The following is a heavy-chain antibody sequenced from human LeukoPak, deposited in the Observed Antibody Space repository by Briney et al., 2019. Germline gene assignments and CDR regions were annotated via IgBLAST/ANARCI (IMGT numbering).Heavy chain of an antibody. CDR1: GFTFSGYW. CDR3: ATSDDSSGSD. V-gene: IGHV3-7*01. D-gene: IGHD3-22*01. J-gene: IGHJ4*02. Sequence: GGSPRLSCVASGFTFSGYWMSWVRQAPGKGLEWVANINEEGSVKHNVDSVKGRFTTSPDNAKNSVFLQMNSLRDEDTALYYCATSDDSSGSDWGQGTLVTVSS. CDR2: INEEGSVK.